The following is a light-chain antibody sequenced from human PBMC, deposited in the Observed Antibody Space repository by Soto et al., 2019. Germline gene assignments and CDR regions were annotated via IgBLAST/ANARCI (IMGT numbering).Light chain of an antibody. Sequence: DIQLTQSPSTLSASVGDRVTITCRASESIDSWLAWHQQKPGKAPKLLIYDASSSEGGVPSRLSGSGSGTDFTLTISSLQPEDFATYYCQQSYTTITFGQGTRLEIK. V-gene: IGKV1-5*01. CDR2: DAS. CDR3: QQSYTTIT. J-gene: IGKJ5*01. CDR1: ESIDSW.